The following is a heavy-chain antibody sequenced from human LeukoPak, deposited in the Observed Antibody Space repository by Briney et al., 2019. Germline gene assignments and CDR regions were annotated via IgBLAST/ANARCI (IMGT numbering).Heavy chain of an antibody. J-gene: IGHJ1*01. D-gene: IGHD6-13*01. Sequence: ASVKASCKASGYTFTSYGISWVRQAPGQGLEWMGWISAYNGNTNYAQKLQGRVTMTTDTSTSTAYMELRSLRSDDTAVYYCARAGSIAAAGRIDFQHWGQGTLVTVSS. CDR3: ARAGSIAAAGRIDFQH. CDR1: GYTFTSYG. CDR2: ISAYNGNT. V-gene: IGHV1-18*01.